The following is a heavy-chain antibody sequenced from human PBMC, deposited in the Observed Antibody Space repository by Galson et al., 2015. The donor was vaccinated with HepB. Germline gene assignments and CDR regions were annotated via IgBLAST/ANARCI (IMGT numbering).Heavy chain of an antibody. CDR1: GFTFSSYG. CDR2: IWYGGSNK. J-gene: IGHJ3*02. Sequence: SLRLSCAASGFTFSSYGIHWVRQAPGKGLEWVAVIWYGGSNKYYADSVKGRFTISRDNSKNTLYLQMNSLRAEDTAVYYCARDDSSSTNDAFDIWGQGTMVTVSS. D-gene: IGHD2-2*01. CDR3: ARDDSSSTNDAFDI. V-gene: IGHV3-33*01.